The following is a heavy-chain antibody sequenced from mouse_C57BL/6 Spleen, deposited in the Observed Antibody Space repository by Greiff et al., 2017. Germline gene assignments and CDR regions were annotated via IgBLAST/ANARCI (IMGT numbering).Heavy chain of an antibody. CDR2: ISYSGST. D-gene: IGHD4-1*01. CDR1: GYSITSGYD. J-gene: IGHJ2*01. Sequence: VQLKESGPGMVKPSQSLSLTCTVTGYSITSGYDWHWIRHFPGNKLEWMGYISYSGSTNYNPSLKSRISITHDTSKNHFFLKLNSVTTEDTATYYCAREGAGTYFDYWGQGTTLTVSS. CDR3: AREGAGTYFDY. V-gene: IGHV3-1*01.